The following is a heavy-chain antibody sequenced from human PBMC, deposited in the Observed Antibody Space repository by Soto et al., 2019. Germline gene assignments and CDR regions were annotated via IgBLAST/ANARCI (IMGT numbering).Heavy chain of an antibody. CDR2: INPNSGGT. V-gene: IGHV1-2*04. J-gene: IGHJ6*02. CDR3: ARGLYSSTRIYGMDV. D-gene: IGHD6-13*01. Sequence: GASVKVSCKASGYTFTGYYMHWVRQAPRQGLEWMGWINPNSGGTNYAQKFQGWVTMTRDTSISTAYMELSRLRSDDTAVYYCARGLYSSTRIYGMDVWGQGTTVTVSS. CDR1: GYTFTGYY.